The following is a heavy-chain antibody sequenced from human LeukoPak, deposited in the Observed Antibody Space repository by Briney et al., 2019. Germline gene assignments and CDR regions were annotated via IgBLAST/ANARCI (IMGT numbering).Heavy chain of an antibody. CDR2: IYYSGST. CDR1: GGSLSSYY. J-gene: IGHJ3*02. V-gene: IGHV4-59*01. Sequence: SETLSLTCTVSGGSLSSYYWSWIRQPPGKGLEWIGYIYYSGSTNYNPSLKSRVTISVDTSKNQFSLKLSSVTAADTAVYYCARAPKLRYFDWSPNAFDIWGQGTMVTVSS. D-gene: IGHD3-9*01. CDR3: ARAPKLRYFDWSPNAFDI.